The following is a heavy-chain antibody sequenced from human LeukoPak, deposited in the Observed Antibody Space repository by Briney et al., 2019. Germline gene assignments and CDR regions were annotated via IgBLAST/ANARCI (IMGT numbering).Heavy chain of an antibody. D-gene: IGHD3-3*01. CDR1: GFTFSSYG. CDR3: AKGDRNYDFWSGYYGH. Sequence: GSLRLSCAASGFTFSSYGMHWVRQAPGKGLEWVAVISYDGSNKYYADSVKGRFTISRDNSKNTLYLQMNSLRAEDTAVYYCAKGDRNYDFWSGYYGHWGQGTLVTVSS. J-gene: IGHJ4*02. V-gene: IGHV3-30*18. CDR2: ISYDGSNK.